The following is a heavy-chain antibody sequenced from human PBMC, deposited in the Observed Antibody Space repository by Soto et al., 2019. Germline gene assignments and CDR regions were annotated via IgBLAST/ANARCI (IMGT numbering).Heavy chain of an antibody. CDR1: GFTFSSYA. Sequence: GGSLRLSCAASGFTFSSYAMSWVRQAPGKGLEWVSAISGSGGSTYYADSVKGRFTISRDNSKNTLYLQMNSLRAEDTAVYYCAKGFGRYCTNGVCYSNWGQGTLVTVSS. CDR2: ISGSGGST. J-gene: IGHJ4*02. CDR3: AKGFGRYCTNGVCYSN. D-gene: IGHD2-8*01. V-gene: IGHV3-23*01.